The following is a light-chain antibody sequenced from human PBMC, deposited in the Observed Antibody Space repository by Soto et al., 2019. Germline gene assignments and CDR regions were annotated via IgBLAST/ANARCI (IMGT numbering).Light chain of an antibody. CDR3: QQLWTYPLT. Sequence: DTQLTQSPSFLSASVGDRVSITCRASQDVSRSVGWYQQKPGKAPKLLISAASTLHSGVPSRFSGCGSGTDFTLTISSLQPEDFATYYCQQLWTYPLTFGGGTKVEI. CDR2: AAS. CDR1: QDVSRS. V-gene: IGKV1-9*01. J-gene: IGKJ4*01.